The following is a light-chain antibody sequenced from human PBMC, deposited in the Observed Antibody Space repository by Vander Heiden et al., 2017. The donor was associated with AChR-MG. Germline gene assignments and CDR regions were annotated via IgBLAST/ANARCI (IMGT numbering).Light chain of an antibody. Sequence: NFMLTQPHSVSESPAKTVTISCTRSSGSLASNYVQWYQQRPGSAPTTVIYEDNQRPAGVPDRFSGSIDSSSNSASLTISGLKTEDEADYYCQSYDSSMGVVFGGGTKLTVL. CDR3: QSYDSSMGVV. V-gene: IGLV6-57*03. CDR1: SGSLASNY. J-gene: IGLJ2*01. CDR2: EDN.